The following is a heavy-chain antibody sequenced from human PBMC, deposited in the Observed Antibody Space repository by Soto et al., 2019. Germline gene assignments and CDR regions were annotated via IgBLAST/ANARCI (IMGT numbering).Heavy chain of an antibody. CDR1: GFSLSGYG. CDR3: ARDVDTTSHLNWFDP. D-gene: IGHD5-18*01. Sequence: QVQLVESGGGVVQPGRSLRLSCAASGFSLSGYGVHWVRQAPGKGLEWVAVIWYDGTTKNYADSVKGRFTISRDSSKKTVYLQMDSLKVEDTAVYYCARDVDTTSHLNWFDPWGQGALVTVSS. CDR2: IWYDGTTK. J-gene: IGHJ5*02. V-gene: IGHV3-33*01.